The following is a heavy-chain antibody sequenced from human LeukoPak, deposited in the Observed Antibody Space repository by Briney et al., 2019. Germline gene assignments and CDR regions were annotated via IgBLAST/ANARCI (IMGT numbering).Heavy chain of an antibody. Sequence: GGSLRLPCAASGLILSSYDIHWARQAPGKGLEGVADISYEGSNKYYADSVKGRFTIYRDNSKNTLYLQMNSLRAEDTAVYYCAKDMGRYCSSTSCYNYYYGMDVWGQGTTVTVSS. CDR1: GLILSSYD. D-gene: IGHD2-2*02. CDR3: AKDMGRYCSSTSCYNYYYGMDV. CDR2: ISYEGSNK. V-gene: IGHV3-30*18. J-gene: IGHJ6*02.